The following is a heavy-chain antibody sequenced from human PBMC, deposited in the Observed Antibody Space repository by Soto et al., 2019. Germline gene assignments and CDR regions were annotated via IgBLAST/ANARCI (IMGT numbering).Heavy chain of an antibody. CDR3: AKDGDADASGTYRNWFET. CDR2: ISGSGDHT. D-gene: IGHD3-10*01. J-gene: IGHJ5*02. Sequence: GGSLRLSCAVSGFTFSNYFMTWVRQAPGKGLEWVSDISGSGDHTYYADSVEGQFSISRDNSENMLYLQMNSLRVEDTAVYYCAKDGDADASGTYRNWFETWGQGTLGTVSS. V-gene: IGHV3-23*01. CDR1: GFTFSNYF.